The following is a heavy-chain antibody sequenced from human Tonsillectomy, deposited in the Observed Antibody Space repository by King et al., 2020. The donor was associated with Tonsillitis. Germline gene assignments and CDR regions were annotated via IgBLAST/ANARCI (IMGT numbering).Heavy chain of an antibody. J-gene: IGHJ4*02. CDR2: INTDGSST. D-gene: IGHD5-18*01. CDR1: GFTFSSYW. CDR3: ARDTALSPFDY. V-gene: IGHV3-74*01. Sequence: VQLVESGGGLVQPGGSLRLSCAASGFTFSSYWMHWVRQAPGKGLVWVSGINTDGSSTSYSDSVKGRFTISRDNARNTLFLQMNSLIVEDTAVYYCARDTALSPFDYWGQGTLVTVSS.